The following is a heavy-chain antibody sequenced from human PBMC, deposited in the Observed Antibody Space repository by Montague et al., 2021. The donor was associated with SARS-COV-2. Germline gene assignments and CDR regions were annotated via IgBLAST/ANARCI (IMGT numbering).Heavy chain of an antibody. CDR3: ARGSSGYSTPRPFDY. V-gene: IGHV6-1*01. J-gene: IGHJ4*02. Sequence: YAVSVKSRITINPDTSKNQFSLQLNSVTPEDTAVYYCARGSSGYSTPRPFDYWGQGTLVRVS. D-gene: IGHD3-22*01.